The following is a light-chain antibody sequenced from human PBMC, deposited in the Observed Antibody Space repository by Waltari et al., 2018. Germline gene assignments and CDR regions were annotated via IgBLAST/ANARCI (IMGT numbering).Light chain of an antibody. CDR1: SSDVGGYNY. J-gene: IGLJ2*01. V-gene: IGLV2-14*01. CDR3: SSYTSSSTPVV. CDR2: EVS. Sequence: QSALTQTASVSGSPRQSITISCTGTSSDVGGYNYLSWYQQHPGKAPKLMIYEVSNRPSGVSNRFSGSKSGNTASLTISGLQAEDEADYYCSSYTSSSTPVVFGGGTKLTVL.